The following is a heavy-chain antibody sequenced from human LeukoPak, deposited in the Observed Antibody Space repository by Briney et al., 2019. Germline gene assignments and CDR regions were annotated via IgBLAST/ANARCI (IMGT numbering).Heavy chain of an antibody. J-gene: IGHJ4*02. CDR2: INSDGSST. Sequence: PGGSLRLSCAAPGFTFSSYWMHWVRQAPGKGLVWVSRINSDGSSTSYADSVKGRFTISRDNAKTTLYLQMNSLRAEDTAVYYCARSYSPRYDSSGYPDYWGQGTLVTVSS. CDR1: GFTFSSYW. D-gene: IGHD3-22*01. CDR3: ARSYSPRYDSSGYPDY. V-gene: IGHV3-74*01.